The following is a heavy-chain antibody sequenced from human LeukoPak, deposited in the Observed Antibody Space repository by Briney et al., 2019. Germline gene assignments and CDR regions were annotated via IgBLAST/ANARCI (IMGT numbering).Heavy chain of an antibody. J-gene: IGHJ4*02. Sequence: AETLRLTCAASGFTFNNYWMSWVRQAPGKGLEWVANIKQDGSVKNYVDYKEGRFTISRDNAKNSLYLQMNGLRAEDTAVYYCVRTSRSSSTDCWGQGTLVTVSS. D-gene: IGHD6-6*01. CDR3: VRTSRSSSTDC. CDR1: GFTFNNYW. V-gene: IGHV3-7*01. CDR2: IKQDGSVK.